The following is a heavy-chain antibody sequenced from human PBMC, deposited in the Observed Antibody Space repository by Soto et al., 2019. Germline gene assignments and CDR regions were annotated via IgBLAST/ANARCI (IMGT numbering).Heavy chain of an antibody. CDR2: FDPEDGET. J-gene: IGHJ3*02. CDR3: ATVKGGNYYYDSSGLDVAFDI. V-gene: IGHV1-24*01. Sequence: ASVKVSCKVSGYTLTELSMHWVRQAPGKGLEWMGGFDPEDGETIYAQKFQGRVTMTEDTSTGTAYMELSNLRSEDTAVYYCATVKGGNYYYDSSGLDVAFDIWGKGTMATVSS. D-gene: IGHD3-22*01. CDR1: GYTLTELS.